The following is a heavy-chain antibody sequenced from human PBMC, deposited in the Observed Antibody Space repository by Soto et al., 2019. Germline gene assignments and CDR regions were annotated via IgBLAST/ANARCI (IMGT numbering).Heavy chain of an antibody. CDR1: GGSFSGYY. D-gene: IGHD3-16*01. Sequence: SETLSLTCAVYGGSFSGYYWSWIRQPPGKGLEWIGEINHSGSTNYNPSLKSRVTISVDTSKNQFSLKLSSVTAADTAVYYCASVGPFFDYWGQGTLVTVSS. CDR2: INHSGST. V-gene: IGHV4-34*01. CDR3: ASVGPFFDY. J-gene: IGHJ4*02.